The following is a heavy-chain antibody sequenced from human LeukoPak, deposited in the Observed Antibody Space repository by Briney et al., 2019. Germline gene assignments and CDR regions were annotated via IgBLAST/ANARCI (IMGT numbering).Heavy chain of an antibody. CDR1: GFTFSNYG. V-gene: IGHV3-33*01. Sequence: PGRSLRLSCAASGFTFSNYGMHWVRQAPGKGLGWVAVIWYDGSSRYYADSVKGRFTISRDNSKNTLYLQMNSLRAEDTALYYCARAFSESYYPSDYWGQGTLVTVSS. CDR2: IWYDGSSR. CDR3: ARAFSESYYPSDY. D-gene: IGHD1-26*01. J-gene: IGHJ4*02.